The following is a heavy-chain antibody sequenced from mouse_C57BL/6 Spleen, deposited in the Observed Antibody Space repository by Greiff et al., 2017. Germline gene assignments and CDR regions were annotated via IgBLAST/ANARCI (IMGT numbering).Heavy chain of an antibody. V-gene: IGHV2-6*01. D-gene: IGHD2-4*01. Sequence: QVQLKESGPGLVAPSQSLSITCTVSGFSLTSYGVDWVRQSPGKGLEWLGVIWGVGSTNYNSALKSRLSISKDNSKSQVFLKMNSLQTDDTAMYYCASGRGDYDGAAWFAYWGQGTLVTVSA. CDR1: GFSLTSYG. CDR3: ASGRGDYDGAAWFAY. J-gene: IGHJ3*01. CDR2: IWGVGST.